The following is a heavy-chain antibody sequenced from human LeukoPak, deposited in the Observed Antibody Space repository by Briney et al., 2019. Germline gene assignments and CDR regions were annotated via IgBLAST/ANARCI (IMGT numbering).Heavy chain of an antibody. D-gene: IGHD3-10*02. J-gene: IGHJ5*02. CDR2: LSVSGDST. V-gene: IGHV3-23*01. Sequence: PGGSLRLSCAASGFSFSSYAMSWVRQAPGKGLEWVSSLSVSGDSTYYADSVKGRSTISRDNSKNTLYLQMNSLRAEDTAVYYCAKVDVPRRVSAWFDPWGQGTLVTVSS. CDR1: GFSFSSYA. CDR3: AKVDVPRRVSAWFDP.